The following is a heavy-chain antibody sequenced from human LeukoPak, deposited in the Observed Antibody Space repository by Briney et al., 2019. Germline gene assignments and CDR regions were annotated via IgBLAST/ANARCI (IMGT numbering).Heavy chain of an antibody. Sequence: PGGSLRLSCAASGFTFSSYGMHWVRQAPGKGLEWVAFIRYDGSNKYYADSVKGRFTISRDNSKNTLYLQMNSLRAEDTAVYYCAKDLEMATGGFDYWGQGTLVTVSS. J-gene: IGHJ4*02. CDR2: IRYDGSNK. V-gene: IGHV3-30*02. D-gene: IGHD1-1*01. CDR1: GFTFSSYG. CDR3: AKDLEMATGGFDY.